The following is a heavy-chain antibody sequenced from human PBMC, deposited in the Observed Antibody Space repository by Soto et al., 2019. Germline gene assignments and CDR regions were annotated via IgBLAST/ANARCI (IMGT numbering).Heavy chain of an antibody. CDR2: INAGNGNT. CDR1: GYTFTSYA. J-gene: IGHJ4*02. CDR3: ALEGRYSGYESMDY. V-gene: IGHV1-3*01. Sequence: GAAVKFSCKASGYTFTSYAMHWVRQAPGQRLEWMGWINAGNGNTKYSQKFQGRVTITRDTSASTAYMELSSLRSEDTAVYYCALEGRYSGYESMDYWGQGTLVTVSS. D-gene: IGHD5-12*01.